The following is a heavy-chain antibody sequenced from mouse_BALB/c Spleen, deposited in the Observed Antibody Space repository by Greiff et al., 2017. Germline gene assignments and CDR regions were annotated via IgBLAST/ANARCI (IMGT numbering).Heavy chain of an antibody. V-gene: IGHV5-17*02. CDR3: ARNYDSYRPAWFAY. J-gene: IGHJ3*01. CDR2: ISSGSSTI. CDR1: GLTFSSFG. D-gene: IGHD2-14*01. Sequence: EVQRVESGGGLVQPGGSRKLSCAASGLTFSSFGMHWVRQAPEKGLEWVAYISSGSSTIYYADTVKGRFTISRDNPKNTLFLQMTSLRSEDTAMYYCARNYDSYRPAWFAYWGQGTLVTVSA.